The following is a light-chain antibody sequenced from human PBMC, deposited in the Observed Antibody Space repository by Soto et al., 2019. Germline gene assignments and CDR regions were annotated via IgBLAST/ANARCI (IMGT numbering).Light chain of an antibody. CDR2: GAS. V-gene: IGKV3-15*01. J-gene: IGKJ1*01. CDR1: HSVNSH. Sequence: MMMTQSPATLSVSPGERVTLSCRTSHSVNSHVAWYQQKPGQAPRLLLYGASTRATGIPVRFSGSGFGTEFTLTISSLQPDDFATYYCQQYNSYSKTFGQGTKVDI. CDR3: QQYNSYSKT.